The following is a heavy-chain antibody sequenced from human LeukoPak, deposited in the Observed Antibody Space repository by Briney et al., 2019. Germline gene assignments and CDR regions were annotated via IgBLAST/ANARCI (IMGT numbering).Heavy chain of an antibody. CDR3: ARDYHYDFWSGYYTSFDY. J-gene: IGHJ4*02. D-gene: IGHD3-3*01. V-gene: IGHV3-30-3*01. CDR2: ISYDGSNK. Sequence: QPGRSLRLSCAASGFTFSSYAMHWVRQAPGKGLEWVAVISYDGSNKYYADSVKGRFTISRDNSKNTLYLQMNSLRAEDTAVYYCARDYHYDFWSGYYTSFDYWGQGTLVTVSS. CDR1: GFTFSSYA.